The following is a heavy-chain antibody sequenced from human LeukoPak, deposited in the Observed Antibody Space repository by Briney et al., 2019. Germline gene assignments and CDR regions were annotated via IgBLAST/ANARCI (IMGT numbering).Heavy chain of an antibody. CDR1: GFTFSSYA. D-gene: IGHD2-2*01. J-gene: IGHJ6*02. CDR3: ARDSGSSTSCYLRGLYYYPGIDV. Sequence: GRSLRLSFSASGFTFSSYAMHWVRQAPGKGLEWVAVISYDGSNKYYADSVKGRFTISRDNSNNTRYLQMNSLRAEDTAGYYSARDSGSSTSCYLRGLYYYPGIDVWRQGPTVPVSS. CDR2: ISYDGSNK. V-gene: IGHV3-30-3*01.